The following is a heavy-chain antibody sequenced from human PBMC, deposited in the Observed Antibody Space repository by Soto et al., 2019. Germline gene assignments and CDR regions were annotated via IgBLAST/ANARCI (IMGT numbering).Heavy chain of an antibody. CDR3: VSLRYNWNVKGGAELDY. CDR1: GGTFSSYA. V-gene: IGHV1-69*12. CDR2: IIPIFGTA. J-gene: IGHJ4*02. D-gene: IGHD1-1*01. Sequence: QVQLVQSGAEVKKPGSSVKVSCKASGGTFSSYAISWVRQAPGQGLEWMGGIIPIFGTANYAQKFQGRVTITADESTSTAYMELSSLRSEDTAVYYCVSLRYNWNVKGGAELDYWGQGTLVTVSS.